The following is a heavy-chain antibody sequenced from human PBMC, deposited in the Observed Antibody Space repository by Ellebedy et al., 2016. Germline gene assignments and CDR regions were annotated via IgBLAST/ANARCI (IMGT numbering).Heavy chain of an antibody. J-gene: IGHJ4*02. CDR2: SSPGGTM. CDR3: ANVGGSGTYYNGY. CDR1: GFTFSDYA. Sequence: GESLKISCAASGFTFSDYAMSWVRQAPGKGLEWVSMSSPGGTMHYADSVKGRFTISRDDSKNTLYLQMSSLKVEDTATYYCANVGGSGTYYNGYWGQGTLVTVSS. V-gene: IGHV3-23*01. D-gene: IGHD3-10*01.